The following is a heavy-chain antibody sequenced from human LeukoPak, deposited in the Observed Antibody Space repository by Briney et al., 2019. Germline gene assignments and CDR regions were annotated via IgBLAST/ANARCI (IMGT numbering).Heavy chain of an antibody. CDR2: IYYSGST. D-gene: IGHD3-16*02. Sequence: TSETLSLTCTVSGGSISSYYWSWIRQPPGKGLEWIGYIYYSGSTYYNPSLKSRVTISVDTSKNQFSLKLSSVTAADTAVYYCASGPLGTAYDYVWGSYRLDYWGQGTLVTVSS. CDR1: GGSISSYY. J-gene: IGHJ4*02. CDR3: ASGPLGTAYDYVWGSYRLDY. V-gene: IGHV4-59*08.